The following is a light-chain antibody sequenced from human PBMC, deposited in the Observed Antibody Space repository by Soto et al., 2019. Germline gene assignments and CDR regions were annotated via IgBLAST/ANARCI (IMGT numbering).Light chain of an antibody. Sequence: QSALTQPPSASGSPGQSVTISCTGTSDDVGGYNYVSWYQQHPGKAPKLMISEVSERPSGVPDRFSDSKSGNTASLTVSGLQAEDEADYYCSSYAGSNNLVFGGGTKLTVL. J-gene: IGLJ3*02. CDR3: SSYAGSNNLV. CDR1: SDDVGGYNY. CDR2: EVS. V-gene: IGLV2-8*01.